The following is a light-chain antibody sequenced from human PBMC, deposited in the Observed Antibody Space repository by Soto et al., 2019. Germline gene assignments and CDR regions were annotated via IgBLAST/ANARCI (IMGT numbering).Light chain of an antibody. Sequence: EIVLTQSPGTLSLSPGERATLSCRASQSVTSSYLAWYQQKPGQAPRLLIYGASGRATGIPDRFSGSGSGTDFTLTISRLEPEDFAVYYCHQYGSSLWTFGQGTKVDIK. CDR1: QSVTSSY. V-gene: IGKV3-20*01. J-gene: IGKJ1*01. CDR3: HQYGSSLWT. CDR2: GAS.